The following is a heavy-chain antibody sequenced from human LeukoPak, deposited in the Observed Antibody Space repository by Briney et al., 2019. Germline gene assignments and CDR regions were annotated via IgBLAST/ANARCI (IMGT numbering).Heavy chain of an antibody. J-gene: IGHJ4*02. CDR1: GFPLSSYS. CDR3: VRVKGSYFDY. Sequence: GGSLRLSCAASGFPLSSYSINWVRQAPGKGLEWVSYISSSGSALYYVDSVKGRFTVSGDNAKNSLFLQMNSPRAEDKAVYYCVRVKGSYFDYWGQGALVTVSS. D-gene: IGHD2-15*01. CDR2: ISSSGSAL. V-gene: IGHV3-48*01.